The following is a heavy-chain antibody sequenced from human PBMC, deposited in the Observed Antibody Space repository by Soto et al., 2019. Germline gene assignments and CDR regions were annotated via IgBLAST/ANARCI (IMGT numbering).Heavy chain of an antibody. CDR2: IIPIFGTT. J-gene: IGHJ6*02. D-gene: IGHD3-10*01. CDR1: GGTFSNDA. V-gene: IGHV1-69*01. CDR3: ATGLRTGNYGMDV. Sequence: QGQLVQAGAEVKKPGSSVRISCRASGGTFSNDAVSWVRQAPGQGLQWMGAIIPIFGTTYHAQKFQGRLTITADESTATAYMELRSVTSEDAAVYYCATGLRTGNYGMDVRGQGTAVTVSS.